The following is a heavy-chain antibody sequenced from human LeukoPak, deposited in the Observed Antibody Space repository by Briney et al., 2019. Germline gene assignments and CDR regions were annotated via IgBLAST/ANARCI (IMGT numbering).Heavy chain of an antibody. J-gene: IGHJ4*02. D-gene: IGHD6-13*01. CDR2: INPSGGST. CDR1: GYTFTSYY. Sequence: ASVKVSCKASGYTFTSYYMHWVRQAPGQGLEWMGIINPSGGSTSYAQKFQGRVTMTGDTSTSTVYMELSSLRSEDTAVYYCARDPYDSSSWSPSGYWGQGTLVTVSS. V-gene: IGHV1-46*01. CDR3: ARDPYDSSSWSPSGY.